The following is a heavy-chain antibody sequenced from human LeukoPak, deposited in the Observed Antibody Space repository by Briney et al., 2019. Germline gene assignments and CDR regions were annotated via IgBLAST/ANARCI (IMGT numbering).Heavy chain of an antibody. CDR2: MNPNSGNT. CDR1: GYTFTSYD. Sequence: ASVKVSCKASGYTFTSYDINWVRQATGQGLEWMGWMNPNSGNTGYAQKFQGRVTMTRNTSISTAYMELSSLRSEDTAVYYCARDYYYGSGSYVGNDYWGQGTLVTVSS. V-gene: IGHV1-8*01. J-gene: IGHJ4*02. D-gene: IGHD3-10*01. CDR3: ARDYYYGSGSYVGNDY.